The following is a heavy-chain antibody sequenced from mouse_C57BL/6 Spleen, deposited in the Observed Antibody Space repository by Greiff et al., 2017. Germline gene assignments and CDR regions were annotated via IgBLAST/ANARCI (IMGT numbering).Heavy chain of an antibody. J-gene: IGHJ4*01. V-gene: IGHV1-52*01. Sequence: QVQLQQPGAELVRPGSSVKLSCKASGYTFTSYWMHWVKQRPIQGLEWIGNIDPSDSETHYNQKFKDKATLTVDKSSSTAYMQLSSLTSEDSAVYYCARAPYYDGSSPYAMDYWGQGTSVTVSS. D-gene: IGHD1-1*01. CDR3: ARAPYYDGSSPYAMDY. CDR2: IDPSDSET. CDR1: GYTFTSYW.